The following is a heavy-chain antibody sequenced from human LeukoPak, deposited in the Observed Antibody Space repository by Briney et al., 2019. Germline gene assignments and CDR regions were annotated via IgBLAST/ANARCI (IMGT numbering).Heavy chain of an antibody. V-gene: IGHV3-21*01. CDR2: ISSSSSYI. J-gene: IGHJ3*02. CDR1: GFTFSSYS. Sequence: PGRSLRLSCAASGFTFSSYSMNWVRQAPGKGLEWVSSISSSSSYIYYADSVKGRFTISRDNAKNSLYLQMNSLRAEDTAVYYCASLPITMIVVSDAFDIWGQGTMVTASS. CDR3: ASLPITMIVVSDAFDI. D-gene: IGHD3-22*01.